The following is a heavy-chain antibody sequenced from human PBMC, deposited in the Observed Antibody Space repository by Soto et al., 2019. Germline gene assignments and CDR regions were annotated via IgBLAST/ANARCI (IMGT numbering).Heavy chain of an antibody. Sequence: SETLSLTCAVYGGSFSGYYWSWIRQPPGKGLEWIGEINHSGSTNYNPSLKSRVTISVDTSKNQFSLKLSSVTAADKAVYYCARGGTWIQLWLLNYCGQGTLVTVSS. CDR1: GGSFSGYY. CDR2: INHSGST. J-gene: IGHJ4*02. V-gene: IGHV4-34*01. CDR3: ARGGTWIQLWLLNY. D-gene: IGHD5-18*01.